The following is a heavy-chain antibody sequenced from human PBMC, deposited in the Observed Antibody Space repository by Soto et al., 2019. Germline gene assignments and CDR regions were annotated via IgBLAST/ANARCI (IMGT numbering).Heavy chain of an antibody. V-gene: IGHV3-23*01. CDR3: AKTRGAMIYAISVYGMDV. D-gene: IGHD2-8*01. J-gene: IGHJ6*02. CDR1: GFSFSSFA. Sequence: EVQLLESGGGFIHPGGSLRLSCAASGFSFSSFAMNWVRQAPGKGLEWVSIISGSADSTFYADSVKGRFNISRDNSKSTVYLQINSLRAEDTAVYYCAKTRGAMIYAISVYGMDVWGQGTTVTVSS. CDR2: ISGSADST.